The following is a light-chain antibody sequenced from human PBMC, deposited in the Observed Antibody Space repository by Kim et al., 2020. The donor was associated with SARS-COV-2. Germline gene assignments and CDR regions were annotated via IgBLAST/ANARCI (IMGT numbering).Light chain of an antibody. V-gene: IGKV3-20*01. Sequence: PGERATLSCRARQGVSGSYLTWYQQKPGQAPRLLIYGAASRATGIPDRFSGSGSGTDFTLTISRLGPEDVAVYYCQQYGSSPITVGQGTRLEIK. CDR2: GAA. J-gene: IGKJ5*01. CDR1: QGVSGSY. CDR3: QQYGSSPIT.